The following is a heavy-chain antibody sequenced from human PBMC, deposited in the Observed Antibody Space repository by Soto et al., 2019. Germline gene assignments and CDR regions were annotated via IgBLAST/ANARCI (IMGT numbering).Heavy chain of an antibody. Sequence: GGSLRLSCAASGFTFYDYAMHWFRQAPGKGLEWVSGINWNGGSIAYADSVKGRFTISRDNAKNSLYLQMNSLRADDTALYYCTKGDRFCSSSRCYPAHWGQGTLVTVSS. CDR3: TKGDRFCSSSRCYPAH. D-gene: IGHD2-2*01. J-gene: IGHJ4*02. CDR1: GFTFYDYA. V-gene: IGHV3-9*01. CDR2: INWNGGSI.